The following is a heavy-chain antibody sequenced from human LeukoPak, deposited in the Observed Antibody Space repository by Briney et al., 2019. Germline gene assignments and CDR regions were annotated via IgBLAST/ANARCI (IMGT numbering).Heavy chain of an antibody. V-gene: IGHV1-18*01. Sequence: ASVKVSCKASGYTFTSYGISWVRQAPGQGLEWMGWISAYNGNTSYAQKLQGRVTMTTDTSTSTAYMELRSLRSDDTAVYYCARDYRIAVADRALNYWGQGTLVTVSS. CDR2: ISAYNGNT. CDR3: ARDYRIAVADRALNY. D-gene: IGHD6-19*01. CDR1: GYTFTSYG. J-gene: IGHJ4*02.